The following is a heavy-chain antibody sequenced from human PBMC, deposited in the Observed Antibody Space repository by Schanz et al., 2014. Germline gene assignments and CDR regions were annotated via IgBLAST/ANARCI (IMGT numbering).Heavy chain of an antibody. Sequence: QVHLVQSGAEMKKPGASVKVSCKASGYSIGGYSMHWVRQAPGQGLEWMGWLNPDSGETLYAQRFQGRVTLTRDTSIRTAYMDLRSLLSDDAAVYFCARGGVLVLPPGTVKKGNDYWGQGTLVTVSS. CDR3: ARGGVLVLPPGTVKKGNDY. J-gene: IGHJ4*02. V-gene: IGHV1-2*02. CDR2: LNPDSGET. D-gene: IGHD3-10*01. CDR1: GYSIGGYS.